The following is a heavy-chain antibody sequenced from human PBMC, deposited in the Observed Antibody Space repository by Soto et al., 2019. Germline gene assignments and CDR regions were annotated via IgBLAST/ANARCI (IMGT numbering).Heavy chain of an antibody. CDR3: ARGPTDYYDNSGDYFLDY. J-gene: IGHJ4*02. CDR1: GYTFTTYG. CDR2: ISTYNGNT. D-gene: IGHD3-22*01. Sequence: GASVKVSCKASGYTFTTYGMSWVRQAPGRGLDWMGWISTYNGNTKYAERLQGRVTMTTDTTTSTAYMELRSLRSDDTAVYYCARGPTDYYDNSGDYFLDYWGQGTLVTVSS. V-gene: IGHV1-18*01.